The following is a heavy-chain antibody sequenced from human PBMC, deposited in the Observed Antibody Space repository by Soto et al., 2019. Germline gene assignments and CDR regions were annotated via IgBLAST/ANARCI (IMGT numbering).Heavy chain of an antibody. D-gene: IGHD3-10*01. CDR2: ISYDGSIK. CDR3: AKGGHLGSGNYYNPYYFDY. Sequence: QVQLVESGGGVVQPGRSLRLSCAASGFTFSSYGMHWVRQAPGKGLEWVAVISYDGSIKYYADSVKGRFTISRDNSKSTLYLQMNSLRAEETAVYYCAKGGHLGSGNYYNPYYFDYWGQGTLVTVSS. J-gene: IGHJ4*02. CDR1: GFTFSSYG. V-gene: IGHV3-30*18.